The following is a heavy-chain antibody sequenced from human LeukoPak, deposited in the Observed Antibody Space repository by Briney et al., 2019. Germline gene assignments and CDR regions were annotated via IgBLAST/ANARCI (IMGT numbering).Heavy chain of an antibody. CDR2: STPATDST. J-gene: IGHJ4*02. CDR1: GLVFSSYT. Sequence: GGSLRLSCAASGLVFSSYTMGWVRHAPGKGLEWVSSSTPATDSTNYADSVQGRFTISRDNSKNTLYLQMNSLRAEDTAVYYCAREGLLGIAVAVSWGQGTLVTVSS. D-gene: IGHD6-19*01. CDR3: AREGLLGIAVAVS. V-gene: IGHV3-21*04.